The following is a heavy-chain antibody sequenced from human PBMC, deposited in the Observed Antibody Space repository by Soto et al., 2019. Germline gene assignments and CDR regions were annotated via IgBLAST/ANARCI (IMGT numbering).Heavy chain of an antibody. CDR2: ISGSGIST. V-gene: IGHV3-23*01. Sequence: ETLSLTCTVSGGSIISSTYYWGWMRQPPGKGLEWVSGISGSGISTHYADSVKGRFTVSRDNSKNTLYLQMNSLRAEDTAVYNCAKEPVGPDWYFDLWGRGTLVTVSS. J-gene: IGHJ2*01. CDR1: GGSIISSTYY. CDR3: AKEPVGPDWYFDL.